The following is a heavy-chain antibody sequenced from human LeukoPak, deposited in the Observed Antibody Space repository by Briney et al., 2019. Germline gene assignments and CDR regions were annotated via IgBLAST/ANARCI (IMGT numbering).Heavy chain of an antibody. V-gene: IGHV4-39*01. CDR2: IYYSGNT. CDR3: ASLVPGAVATYGGVS. J-gene: IGHJ5*02. Sequence: PSETLSPTCTVSGGSISSSDYYWRWIRQPPGKGLEWIGSIYYSGNTFYNPSLKSRVTISVDTSKNQFSLKVSSVTVGDTAVYYCASLVPGAVATYGGVSWGQGTLVTVSS. CDR1: GGSISSSDYY. D-gene: IGHD6-19*01.